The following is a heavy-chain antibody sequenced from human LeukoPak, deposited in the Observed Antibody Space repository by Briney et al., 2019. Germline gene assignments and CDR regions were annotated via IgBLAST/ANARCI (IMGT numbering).Heavy chain of an antibody. CDR2: IYSGGNT. CDR1: GFTVSSNY. CDR3: ARDLAFDY. Sequence: PGGSLRLSCAASGFTVSSNYMSWVRQAPGKGLEWVSVIYSGGNTYYTDSVKGRLTISRDNSKNTLFLQMNSLRADDTAVYYCARDLAFDYWGQGTLVTASS. V-gene: IGHV3-53*01. J-gene: IGHJ4*02.